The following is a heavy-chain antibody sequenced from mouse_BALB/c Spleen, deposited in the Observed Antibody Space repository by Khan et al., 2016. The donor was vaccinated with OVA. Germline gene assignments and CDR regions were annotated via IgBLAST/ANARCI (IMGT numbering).Heavy chain of an antibody. CDR1: GFTFSTYG. CDR2: ISSGGPYT. Sequence: EVELVESGGDLVKPGGSLKLSCAASGFTFSTYGMSWVRQTPDRGLEWVATISSGGPYTFYPDNVTGRFTISRDNANNTLYLQMSSLKSADTAMYYGARLAYYYNSEGFAYWGQGTLVTVSA. D-gene: IGHD1-1*01. CDR3: ARLAYYYNSEGFAY. V-gene: IGHV5-6*01. J-gene: IGHJ3*01.